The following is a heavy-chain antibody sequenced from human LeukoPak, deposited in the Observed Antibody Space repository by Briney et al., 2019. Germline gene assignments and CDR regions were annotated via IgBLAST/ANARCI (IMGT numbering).Heavy chain of an antibody. CDR3: TARTGRTDYLDAFNI. V-gene: IGHV3-15*01. J-gene: IGHJ3*02. CDR1: GFNFSNAW. CDR2: IKTKSDGGPL. D-gene: IGHD2-8*02. Sequence: GGSLRLSRAASGFNFSNAWMRWVRQAPGKGLEWVGRIKTKSDGGPLDYAAPVKGIFTISRDDSKNTLYLQMNSLKTEDKAGYYCTARTGRTDYLDAFNIWGQGTMVTVSS.